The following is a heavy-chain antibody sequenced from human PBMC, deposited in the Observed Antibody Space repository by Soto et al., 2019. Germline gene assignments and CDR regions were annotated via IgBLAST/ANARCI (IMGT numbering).Heavy chain of an antibody. CDR2: ISSSSSTI. J-gene: IGHJ5*02. D-gene: IGHD1-1*01. CDR3: ASELAAPNRFDP. V-gene: IGHV3-48*02. CDR1: GFTFSSYS. Sequence: EVQLVESGGGLVQPGGSLRLSCAASGFTFSSYSMNWVRQAPGKGLEWVSYISSSSSTIYYADSVKGRFTISRDNAKNSLYLQMNSLRDEDTAVYYCASELAAPNRFDPWGQGTLVTVSS.